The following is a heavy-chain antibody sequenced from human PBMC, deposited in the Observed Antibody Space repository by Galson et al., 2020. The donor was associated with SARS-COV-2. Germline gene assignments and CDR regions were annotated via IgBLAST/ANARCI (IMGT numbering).Heavy chain of an antibody. CDR3: ARHFSRHVMNSIYIDS. CDR1: GYSFAGYW. J-gene: IGHJ4*02. CDR2: IYPADSDT. V-gene: IGHV5-51*01. Sequence: GESLKISCKGSGYSFAGYWIGWVRQMPGKGLAWIGMIYPADSDTRYSPSFQGQVSISADRSTSTAFLQWNSLRASDTAMYYCARHFSRHVMNSIYIDSWGQGTLVTVSS. D-gene: IGHD2-21*01.